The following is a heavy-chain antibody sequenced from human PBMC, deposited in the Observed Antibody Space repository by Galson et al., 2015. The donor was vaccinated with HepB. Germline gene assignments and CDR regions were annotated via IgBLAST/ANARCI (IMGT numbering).Heavy chain of an antibody. CDR3: ARGRTDSSGYYDY. Sequence: SLRLSCAASGFTVSSNYMSWVRQAPGKGLEWVSVIYSGGSTYYADSVKGRFTISRDNSKNTLYLQMNSLRAEDTAVYYCARGRTDSSGYYDYWGQGTLVTVSS. V-gene: IGHV3-53*01. D-gene: IGHD3-22*01. J-gene: IGHJ4*02. CDR1: GFTVSSNY. CDR2: IYSGGST.